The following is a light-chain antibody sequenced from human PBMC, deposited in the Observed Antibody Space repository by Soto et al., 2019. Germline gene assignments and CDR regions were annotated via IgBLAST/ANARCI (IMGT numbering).Light chain of an antibody. CDR1: QSVSSSY. J-gene: IGKJ1*01. V-gene: IGKV3-20*01. Sequence: EIVLTQSPGTLSLSPGERATLSCRASQSVSSSYLAWYQQKPGQAPRLLIYGASSRATGIPERFSGSGSGTDFTLTISRLETEDFAVYYCQQYGSSPPWTFGQGTKVEIK. CDR2: GAS. CDR3: QQYGSSPPWT.